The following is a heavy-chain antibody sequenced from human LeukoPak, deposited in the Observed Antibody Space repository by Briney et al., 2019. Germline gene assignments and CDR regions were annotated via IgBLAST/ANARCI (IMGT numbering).Heavy chain of an antibody. CDR3: AAGRGYSGYDWYDAFDI. CDR1: GGTFSSYA. V-gene: IGHV1-69*04. D-gene: IGHD5-12*01. Sequence: GSSVKVSCKASGGTFSSYANSWVRQAPGQGLEWMGRIIPILGIANYAQKLQGRVTITADKSTSTAYMELSSLRSEDTAVYYCAAGRGYSGYDWYDAFDIWGQGTMVTVSS. J-gene: IGHJ3*02. CDR2: IIPILGIA.